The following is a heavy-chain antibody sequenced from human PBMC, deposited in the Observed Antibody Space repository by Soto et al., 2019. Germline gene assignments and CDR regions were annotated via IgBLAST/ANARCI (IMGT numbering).Heavy chain of an antibody. CDR2: ISGSDGKT. V-gene: IGHV3-23*01. CDR1: GFSFGSYA. D-gene: IGHD3-3*01. CDR3: ARWSYLDY. J-gene: IGHJ4*02. Sequence: DVQLWESGGGLVQPGGSLRLSCAASGFSFGSYALSWVRQAPGKGLEWVSTISGSDGKTFYADSMKGRFSISRDTSQSTLYLQMNSLRADDTAMYYCARWSYLDYWGQGTRVTVSS.